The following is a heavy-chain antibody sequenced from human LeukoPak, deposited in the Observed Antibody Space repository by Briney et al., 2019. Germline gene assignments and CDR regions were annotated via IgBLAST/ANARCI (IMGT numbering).Heavy chain of an antibody. V-gene: IGHV3-11*04. CDR1: GFTFSDYY. CDR2: ISSSGSTI. Sequence: GGSLRLSCAASGFTFSDYYMSWIRQAPGKGLEWVSYISSSGSTIYYADSVKGRFTISRDNAKNSLYLQMNSLRAEDTAVYYCARSWIQLWLHAFDIWGQGTMVTVSS. J-gene: IGHJ3*02. CDR3: ARSWIQLWLHAFDI. D-gene: IGHD5-18*01.